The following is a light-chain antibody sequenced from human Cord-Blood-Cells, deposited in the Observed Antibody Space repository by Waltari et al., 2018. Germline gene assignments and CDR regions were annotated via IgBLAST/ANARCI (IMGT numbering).Light chain of an antibody. CDR3: CSYAGSSTFDVV. CDR2: EGS. Sequence: QSALTQPASVSGSPGQSITISCTGTSSDVGSYNLVSWYQQHPGKAPKLMIYEGSKRPSGVSNRWPGSKSGNMASLTISGLQAEDEADYYCCSYAGSSTFDVVFGGGTKLTVL. J-gene: IGLJ2*01. V-gene: IGLV2-23*03. CDR1: SSDVGSYNL.